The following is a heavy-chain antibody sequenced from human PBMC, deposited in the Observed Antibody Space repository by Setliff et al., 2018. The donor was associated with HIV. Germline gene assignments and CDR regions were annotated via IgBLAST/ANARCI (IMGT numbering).Heavy chain of an antibody. CDR3: VRGYSRGWYAAGYDY. CDR1: GFTFSSYW. D-gene: IGHD6-19*01. J-gene: IGHJ4*02. Sequence: GSLRPSCAASGFTFSSYWMHWVRHAPGKGLVWVSRINRDGSSTSYADSVKGRFTISRDNAKNTLYLHMNSLRAEDTAVYYCVRGYSRGWYAAGYDYWGQGTLVTVSS. CDR2: INRDGSST. V-gene: IGHV3-74*01.